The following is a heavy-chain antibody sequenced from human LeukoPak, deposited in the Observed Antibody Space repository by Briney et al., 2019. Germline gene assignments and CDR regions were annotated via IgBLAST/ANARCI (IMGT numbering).Heavy chain of an antibody. V-gene: IGHV4-59*01. CDR2: IYYSGST. CDR3: ARDPAVRGVLGL. CDR1: GGSISSYY. Sequence: SETLSLTCTVSGGSISSYYWSWIRQPPGKGLEWIGYIYYSGSTNYNPSLKSRVTISVDTSKNQFSLKLSSVTTADTAVYYCARDPAVRGVLGLWGQGTLVTVSS. D-gene: IGHD3-10*01. J-gene: IGHJ4*02.